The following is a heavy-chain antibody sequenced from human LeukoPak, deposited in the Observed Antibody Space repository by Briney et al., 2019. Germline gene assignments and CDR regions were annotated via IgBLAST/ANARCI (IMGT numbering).Heavy chain of an antibody. D-gene: IGHD1-1*01. J-gene: IGHJ2*01. CDR2: ISGGGEDT. CDR3: AKPRAMTTGVGRYFDL. Sequence: GGSLRLSCAASGFTFTSYAMSWIRQAPGKGLEGVSGISGGGEDTYYPDSVKGRFTISRDNSKNTLYLQMNSLRAEDTAIYYCAKPRAMTTGVGRYFDLWGRGTLVTVSS. CDR1: GFTFTSYA. V-gene: IGHV3-23*01.